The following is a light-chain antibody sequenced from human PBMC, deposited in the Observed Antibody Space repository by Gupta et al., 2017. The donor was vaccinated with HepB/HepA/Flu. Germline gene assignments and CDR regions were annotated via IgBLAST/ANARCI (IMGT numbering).Light chain of an antibody. CDR1: QSVSSNY. Sequence: EIVLTQSPDTLSLSPGERATLSCRASQSVSSNYLAWYQQKPGQAPRLLINVASSRATGIPDRFSGSGSGTDFTLTISRLEPEDFAVYYCQQEGSSPRTFGQGTKVEIK. V-gene: IGKV3-20*01. J-gene: IGKJ1*01. CDR2: VAS. CDR3: QQEGSSPRT.